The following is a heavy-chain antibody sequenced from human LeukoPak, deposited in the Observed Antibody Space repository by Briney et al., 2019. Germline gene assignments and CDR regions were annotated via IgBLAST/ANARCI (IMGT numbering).Heavy chain of an antibody. Sequence: SETLSLTCTVSGGSNSTYYWSWIRQPAGKGLEWIGRIYISGRTNYNPSLQSRVTMSVDTSRNQFSLKLRSVTAADTAVYYCAREASDTAMATYYFDYWGQGTPVTVSS. V-gene: IGHV4-4*07. J-gene: IGHJ4*02. CDR2: IYISGRT. D-gene: IGHD5-18*01. CDR3: AREASDTAMATYYFDY. CDR1: GGSNSTYY.